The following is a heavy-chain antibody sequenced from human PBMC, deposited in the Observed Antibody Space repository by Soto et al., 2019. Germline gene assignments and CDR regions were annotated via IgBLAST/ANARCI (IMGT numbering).Heavy chain of an antibody. CDR2: INPNSGGT. J-gene: IGHJ5*02. V-gene: IGHV1-2*04. CDR1: GYTFTGYY. CDR3: ARASLRYFDWLSNWFDP. Sequence: ASVKVSCKASGYTFTGYYMHWVRQAPGQGLEWMGWINPNSGGTNYAQKFQGWVTMTRDTSISTAYMELSRLRSDDTAVYYCARASLRYFDWLSNWFDPWGQGTLVTAPQ. D-gene: IGHD3-9*01.